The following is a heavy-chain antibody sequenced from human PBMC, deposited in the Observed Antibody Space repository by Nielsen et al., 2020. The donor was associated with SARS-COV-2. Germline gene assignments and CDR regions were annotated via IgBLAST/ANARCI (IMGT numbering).Heavy chain of an antibody. D-gene: IGHD1-14*01. Sequence: ASVKVSCKASGYTFTSYGISWVRQAPGQGLEWMGWISAYNGNTNYAQKLQGRVTMTTDTSTSTAYMELRSLRSDDTAVYYCARSQEPQPYYYYYGMDVWGQGTTVTVSS. V-gene: IGHV1-18*01. J-gene: IGHJ6*02. CDR1: GYTFTSYG. CDR3: ARSQEPQPYYYYYGMDV. CDR2: ISAYNGNT.